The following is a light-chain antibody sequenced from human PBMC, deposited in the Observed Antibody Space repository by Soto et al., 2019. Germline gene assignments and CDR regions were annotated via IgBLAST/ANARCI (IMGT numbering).Light chain of an antibody. CDR1: HDVSVS. V-gene: IGKV3-11*01. J-gene: IGKJ1*01. CDR3: QQYNSYS. Sequence: EIVLTQSPDTLSLSPGEGATLSCRASHDVSVSLVWYRQRPGQSPRLLIHDASNRATGISARFSGSGSGTEFTLTISSLQPDDFATYYCQQYNSYSFGQGTKVDI. CDR2: DAS.